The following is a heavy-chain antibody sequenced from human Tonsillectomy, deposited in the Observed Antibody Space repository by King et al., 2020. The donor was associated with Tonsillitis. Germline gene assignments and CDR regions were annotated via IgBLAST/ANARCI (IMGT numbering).Heavy chain of an antibody. CDR1: GGSISTYY. CDR3: ARVAGTYGGFGQLYFDY. J-gene: IGHJ4*02. CDR2: NYYSEST. V-gene: IGHV4-59*01. Sequence: VQLQESGPGLVKPSETLSLTCTVSGGSISTYYWSWIRQTPGKGLEWIGYNYYSESTNYNSSLKSRVTRSLDTSNNQLSPKLSSVTAADTAVYYCARVAGTYGGFGQLYFDYWGQGTLVTVSS. D-gene: IGHD2-8*01.